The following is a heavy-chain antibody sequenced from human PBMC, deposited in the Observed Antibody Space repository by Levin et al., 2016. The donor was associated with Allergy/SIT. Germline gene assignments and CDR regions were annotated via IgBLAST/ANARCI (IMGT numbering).Heavy chain of an antibody. CDR1: GFTFSNAW. CDR2: IKSKIDGGTT. J-gene: IGHJ6*02. V-gene: IGHV3-15*01. D-gene: IGHD3-10*01. CDR3: TTPHLWFDATYYYGMDV. Sequence: GESLKISCAASGFTFSNAWMSWVRQAPGKGLEWVGRIKSKIDGGTTDYAAPVKGRFTISRDDSKNMVYLQMKNLKTEDTAVYYCTTPHLWFDATYYYGMDVWGQGTTVTVSS.